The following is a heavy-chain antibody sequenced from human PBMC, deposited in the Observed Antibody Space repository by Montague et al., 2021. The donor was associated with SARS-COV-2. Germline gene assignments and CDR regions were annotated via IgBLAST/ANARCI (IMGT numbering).Heavy chain of an antibody. V-gene: IGHV4-59*13. CDR2: IYSGGST. CDR3: ARDSLVASYYYYGVDV. D-gene: IGHD2-2*01. J-gene: IGHJ6*02. CDR1: GGSISGYY. Sequence: SETLSLTCTVSGGSISGYYWNWIRQPPGKGLEWIWYIYSGGSTNYNPSLKSRVTMSVDTSKNQLSLNLSSVTAADTAVYYCARDSLVASYYYYGVDVWGQGTTVTVAS.